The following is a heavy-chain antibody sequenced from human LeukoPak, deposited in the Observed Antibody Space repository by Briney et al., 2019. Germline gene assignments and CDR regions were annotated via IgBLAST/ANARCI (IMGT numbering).Heavy chain of an antibody. CDR1: GFTFSSYA. J-gene: IGHJ4*02. CDR3: VKGGGYCSSSSCPPPYYFDY. V-gene: IGHV3-64D*06. Sequence: GGSLRLSCSASGFTFSSYAIHWVRQAPGKGLEYFSAIRSNGGSTYYADSVKGRFTISRDNSKNTLYLQMSSLRAEDTAVYYCVKGGGYCSSSSCPPPYYFDYWGQGTLVTVSS. CDR2: IRSNGGST. D-gene: IGHD2-2*01.